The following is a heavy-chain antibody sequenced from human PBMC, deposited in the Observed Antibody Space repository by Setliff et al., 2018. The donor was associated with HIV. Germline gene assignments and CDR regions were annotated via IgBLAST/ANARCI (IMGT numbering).Heavy chain of an antibody. CDR1: GFTFSDYY. D-gene: IGHD3-22*01. CDR3: ARYFYDSSGYRYYYYYMDV. J-gene: IGHJ6*03. V-gene: IGHV3-11*03. CDR2: ISSSSSYT. Sequence: PGGSLRLSCAASGFTFSDYYMSWIRQAPGKGLEWVSYISSSSSYTNYADSVKGRFTISRDNAKNSLYLQMNSLGAEDTAVYYCARYFYDSSGYRYYYYYMDVWGKGTTVTVSS.